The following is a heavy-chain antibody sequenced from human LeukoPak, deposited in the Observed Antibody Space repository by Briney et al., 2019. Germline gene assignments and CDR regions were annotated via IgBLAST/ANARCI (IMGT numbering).Heavy chain of an antibody. D-gene: IGHD3-3*01. CDR3: ARGKGITIFGVVHAFDI. CDR2: INPKSGDT. CDR1: GYTFTAYY. J-gene: IGHJ3*02. Sequence: ASVKVSCKASGYTFTAYYMHWVRQAPGQGLEWMGRINPKSGDTNYAQKFQGRVAMTRDTSISTAYMELSRLRSDDTAVYYCARGKGITIFGVVHAFDIWGQGTMVTVSS. V-gene: IGHV1-2*06.